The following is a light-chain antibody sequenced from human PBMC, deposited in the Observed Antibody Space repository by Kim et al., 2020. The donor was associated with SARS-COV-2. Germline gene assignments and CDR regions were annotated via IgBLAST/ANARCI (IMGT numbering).Light chain of an antibody. CDR1: QNIGSY. CDR3: QQKYTSLVYT. CDR2: AAT. V-gene: IGKV1-39*01. Sequence: DIQMTQSPPSLSASVGDRVTITCRASQNIGSYLNWYQQKPGKAPKLLIYAATSLQLGVPSRFSGSASGSQFSLTISSLQPEDFATYYCQQKYTSLVYTFGPGTKLAI. J-gene: IGKJ2*01.